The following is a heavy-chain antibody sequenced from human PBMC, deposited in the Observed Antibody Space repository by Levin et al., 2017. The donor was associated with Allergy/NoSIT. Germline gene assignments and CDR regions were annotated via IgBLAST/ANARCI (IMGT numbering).Heavy chain of an antibody. Sequence: SQTLSLTCTVSGGSISSYYWSWIRQPPGKGLEWIGYIYYSGSTNYNPSLKSRVTISVDTSKNQFSLKLSSVTAADTAVYYCARALGYSYGYAFDYWGQGTLVTVSS. J-gene: IGHJ4*02. D-gene: IGHD5-18*01. CDR2: IYYSGST. CDR1: GGSISSYY. CDR3: ARALGYSYGYAFDY. V-gene: IGHV4-59*01.